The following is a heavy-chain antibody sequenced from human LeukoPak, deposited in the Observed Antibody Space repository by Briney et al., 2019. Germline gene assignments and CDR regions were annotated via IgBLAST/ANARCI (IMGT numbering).Heavy chain of an antibody. D-gene: IGHD3-22*01. CDR3: ARADTTGYPNFDF. V-gene: IGHV4-39*01. Sequence: SETLSLTCTVSGGSVSSKTYYWGWIRQTPGKGLEWIGNVYYSGSTYKNPSLQSRVTIFIDTSKNQFSLILSSVTAADTAIYYCARADTTGYPNFDFWGQGTWSPSPQ. CDR2: VYYSGST. CDR1: GGSVSSKTYY. J-gene: IGHJ4*02.